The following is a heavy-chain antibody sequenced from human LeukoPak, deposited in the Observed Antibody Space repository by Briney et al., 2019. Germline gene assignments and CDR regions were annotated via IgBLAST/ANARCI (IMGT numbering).Heavy chain of an antibody. Sequence: PGGSLRLSCAASGFTFSSYSMNWVRQAPGKGLEWVSYISSSSSTIYYADSVKGRFTISRDNAKNSMYLQMNSLRDEDTAVYYCASLYGSGSYYTAPYYYYYGMDVWGQGTTVTVSS. CDR1: GFTFSSYS. CDR2: ISSSSSTI. CDR3: ASLYGSGSYYTAPYYYYYGMDV. V-gene: IGHV3-48*02. J-gene: IGHJ6*02. D-gene: IGHD3-10*01.